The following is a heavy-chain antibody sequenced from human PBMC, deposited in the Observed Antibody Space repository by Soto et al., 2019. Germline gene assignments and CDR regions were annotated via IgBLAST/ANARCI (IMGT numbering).Heavy chain of an antibody. J-gene: IGHJ6*02. V-gene: IGHV5-10-1*03. CDR3: AIPKYYYGSGSSEDYYYYGMDV. CDR1: GYSFTSYW. D-gene: IGHD3-10*01. Sequence: EVQLVQSGAEVKKPGESLRISCKGSGYSFTSYWISWVRQMPGKGLEWMGRIDPSDSYTNYSPSFQGHVTISADKSISTAYLQWSSLKASDTAMYYCAIPKYYYGSGSSEDYYYYGMDVWGQGTTVTVSS. CDR2: IDPSDSYT.